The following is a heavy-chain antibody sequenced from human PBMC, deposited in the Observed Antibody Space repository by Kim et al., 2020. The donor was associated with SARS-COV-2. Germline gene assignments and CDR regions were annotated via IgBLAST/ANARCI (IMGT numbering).Heavy chain of an antibody. CDR3: ARPTGEGGKGVFYFDY. D-gene: IGHD4-4*01. V-gene: IGHV4-31*03. CDR2: IYYSGST. CDR1: GGSISSGGYY. Sequence: SETLSLTCTVSGGSISSGGYYWSWIRQHPGKGLEWIGYIYYSGSTYYNPSLKSRVTISVDTSKNQFSLKLSSVTAADTAVYYCARPTGEGGKGVFYFDYWGQGTLVTVSS. J-gene: IGHJ4*02.